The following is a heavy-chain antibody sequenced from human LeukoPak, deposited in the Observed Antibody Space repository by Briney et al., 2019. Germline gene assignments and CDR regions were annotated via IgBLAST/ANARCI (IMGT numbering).Heavy chain of an antibody. J-gene: IGHJ5*02. D-gene: IGHD5-18*01. CDR2: IGISSGNT. Sequence: GGSLRLSCAASGFTFSDYSMNWVRQAPGKGLEWISYIGISSGNTKYADSVKGRFTISGDKAKNSLYLQINSLRVEDTAVYYCAREDTINWFDPWGQGTLVTVSS. V-gene: IGHV3-48*01. CDR3: AREDTINWFDP. CDR1: GFTFSDYS.